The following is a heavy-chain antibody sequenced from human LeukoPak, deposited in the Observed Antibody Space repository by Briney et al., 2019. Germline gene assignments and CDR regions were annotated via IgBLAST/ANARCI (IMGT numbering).Heavy chain of an antibody. CDR1: GFTFTGHN. D-gene: IGHD1-1*01. J-gene: IGHJ4*02. CDR2: VSISSGTI. V-gene: IGHV3-48*04. CDR3: AGGVWNDEGY. Sequence: TGGSLRLSCAASGFTFTGHNMNWVRQAPGKGLEWISFVSISSGTIYYADSVKGRFSISRDNAKSSLDLQMNSLRAEDTAVYYCAGGVWNDEGYWGQGTLVTVSS.